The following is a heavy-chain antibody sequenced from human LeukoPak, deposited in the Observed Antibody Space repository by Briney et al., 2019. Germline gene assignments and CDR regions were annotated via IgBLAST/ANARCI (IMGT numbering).Heavy chain of an antibody. V-gene: IGHV4-59*01. J-gene: IGHJ4*02. D-gene: IGHD3-22*01. CDR2: IYYSGST. CDR1: GGSISSYY. Sequence: SETLSLTCTVSGGSISSYYWSWIRQPPGKGLEWIGYIYYSGSTNYNPSLKSRVTISVDTSKNQFSLKLSSVTVADTAVYYCARDGSDYYDSSGYYYDYWGQGTLVTVSS. CDR3: ARDGSDYYDSSGYYYDY.